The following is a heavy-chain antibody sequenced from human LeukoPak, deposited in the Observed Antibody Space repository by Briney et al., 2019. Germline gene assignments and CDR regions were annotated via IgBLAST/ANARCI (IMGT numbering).Heavy chain of an antibody. V-gene: IGHV1-2*02. J-gene: IGHJ4*02. D-gene: IGHD2-8*01. Sequence: GASVKVSCKASGYTFTAHYIHWMRQAPGRGLEWVGWINPNTGGTEFAQNVQGRVTMTRDTPINTVYMELNRLTSDDTAVFYCAREAADSSVCDFWGQGSLVTVSS. CDR2: INPNTGGT. CDR1: GYTFTAHY. CDR3: AREAADSSVCDF.